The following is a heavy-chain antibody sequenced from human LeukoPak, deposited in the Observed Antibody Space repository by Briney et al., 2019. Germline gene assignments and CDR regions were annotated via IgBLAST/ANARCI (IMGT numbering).Heavy chain of an antibody. V-gene: IGHV3-7*03. D-gene: IGHD1-26*01. CDR1: GFNYNTYW. CDR3: TRDYRGTFDY. CDR2: IKQDGSEK. Sequence: GGSLRLSCVASGFNYNTYWMSWVRKAPGKGLEWVANIKQDGSEKNYVDSVKGRFTISRDNAKNSLYLQMNSLRAEDTAIYYCTRDYRGTFDYWGQGTLVTVSS. J-gene: IGHJ4*02.